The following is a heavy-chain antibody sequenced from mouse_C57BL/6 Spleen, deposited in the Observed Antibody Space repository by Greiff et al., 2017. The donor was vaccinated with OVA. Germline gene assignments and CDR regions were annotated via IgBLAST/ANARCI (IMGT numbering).Heavy chain of an antibody. D-gene: IGHD2-4*01. V-gene: IGHV5-4*01. CDR2: ISDGGSYT. Sequence: EVQGVESGGGLVKPGGSLKLSCAASGFTFSSYAMSWVRQTPEKRLEWVATISDGGSYTYYPDNVKGRFTISRDNAKNNLYLQMSHLKSEDTAMYYCASLYYDYDGYFDYWGQGTTLTVSS. J-gene: IGHJ2*01. CDR3: ASLYYDYDGYFDY. CDR1: GFTFSSYA.